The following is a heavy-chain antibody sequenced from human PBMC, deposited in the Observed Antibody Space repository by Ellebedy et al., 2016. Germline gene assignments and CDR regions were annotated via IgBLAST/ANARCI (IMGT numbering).Heavy chain of an antibody. J-gene: IGHJ6*02. V-gene: IGHV1-46*01. CDR1: GGTGSSFG. D-gene: IGHD3-10*01. Sequence: ASVKVSCXSSGGTGSSFGIGWVRQAPGQGLEWMGIINPSGGSTSYAQKFQGRVTMTRDTSTSTVYMELRSLRSEDTAVYYCARDLMVRGVVNYYYGMDVWGQGTTVIVSS. CDR2: INPSGGST. CDR3: ARDLMVRGVVNYYYGMDV.